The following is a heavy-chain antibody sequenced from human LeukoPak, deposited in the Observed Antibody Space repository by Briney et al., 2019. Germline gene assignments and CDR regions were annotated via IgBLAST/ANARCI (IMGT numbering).Heavy chain of an antibody. CDR1: GFTFSSYS. V-gene: IGHV3-21*01. Sequence: PGGSLRLSCAASGFTFSSYSMNWVRQAPGKGLEWVSSISGSSSYIYYADSVKGRFTISRDNAKNSLYLQMNSLRAEDTAVYYCARDARDHRFTMGSVAIDYWGQGTLVTVSS. D-gene: IGHD3-10*01. CDR2: ISGSSSYI. J-gene: IGHJ4*02. CDR3: ARDARDHRFTMGSVAIDY.